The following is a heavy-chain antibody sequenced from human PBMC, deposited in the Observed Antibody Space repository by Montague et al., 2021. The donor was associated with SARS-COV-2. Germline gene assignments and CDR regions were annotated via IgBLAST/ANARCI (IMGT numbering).Heavy chain of an antibody. CDR1: GYTFGTYG. CDR3: ARDRALNLGTLGH. D-gene: IGHD3/OR15-3a*01. J-gene: IGHJ4*02. V-gene: IGHV1-18*01. Sequence: SVKVSCEASGYTFGTYGINWVRQAPGQGLEWIGWIIPSNNKKNYAQKFQDRVIMTTDTSTTTAYMELRNLRPDDTAVYYCARDRALNLGTLGHWGQGTLVTVSS. CDR2: IIPSNNKK.